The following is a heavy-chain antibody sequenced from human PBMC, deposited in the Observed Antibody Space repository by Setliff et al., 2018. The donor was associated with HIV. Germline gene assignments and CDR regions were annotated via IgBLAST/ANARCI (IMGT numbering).Heavy chain of an antibody. D-gene: IGHD3-22*01. Sequence: PGESLKISCQATGYIFTNFWIGWVRQMPGKGLEWMGTVYPGDFDSIYNESLQGHVTMSVDKATRTAYLEWSSLKASDTAIYYCARRKSEDSGYGPRYYDCWGQGTLVTV. V-gene: IGHV5-51*01. CDR2: VYPGDFDS. J-gene: IGHJ4*02. CDR1: GYIFTNFW. CDR3: ARRKSEDSGYGPRYYDC.